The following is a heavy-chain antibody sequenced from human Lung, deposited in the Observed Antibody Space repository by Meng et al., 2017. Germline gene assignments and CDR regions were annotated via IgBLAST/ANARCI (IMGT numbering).Heavy chain of an antibody. D-gene: IGHD1-26*01. Sequence: QVQLQEPGPGLVQPSGTLSLTCAGSGCSSSSSTCWSWVRQPPGKGLGWFGEIFHSESTNYNPPLESRVTISVDKSKNQFSLKVYSVTAADTATYYCARFDISSSGRGDYWGQGILVTVSS. CDR2: IFHSEST. CDR1: GCSSSSSTC. CDR3: ARFDISSSGRGDY. V-gene: IGHV4-4*02. J-gene: IGHJ4*02.